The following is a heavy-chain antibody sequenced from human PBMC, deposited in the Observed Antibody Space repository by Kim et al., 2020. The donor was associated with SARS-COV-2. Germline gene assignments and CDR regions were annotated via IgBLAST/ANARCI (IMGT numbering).Heavy chain of an antibody. CDR3: AKDMREVRDAFDI. CDR1: GFTFDDYA. J-gene: IGHJ3*02. D-gene: IGHD3-10*01. CDR2: ISWNSGSI. Sequence: GGSLRLSCAASGFTFDDYAMHWVRQAPGKGLEWVSGISWNSGSIGYADSVKGRYTISRDNAKNSLYLQMNSLRAEDTDLYYCAKDMREVRDAFDIWGQGTMVTVSS. V-gene: IGHV3-9*01.